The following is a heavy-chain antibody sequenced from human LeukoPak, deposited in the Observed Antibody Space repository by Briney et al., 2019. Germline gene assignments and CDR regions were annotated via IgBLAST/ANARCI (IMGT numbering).Heavy chain of an antibody. D-gene: IGHD2-2*01. J-gene: IGHJ4*02. V-gene: IGHV3-30*12. CDR1: GFPFSDYV. CDR3: AKKTSYHFDY. Sequence: GGSLRLSCAASGFPFSDYVMHWVRQAPGKGLEWVAAISHDGSNKFYADSVKGRFTISRDNSKNTLYLQMNSLRAEDTAIYYCAKKTSYHFDYWGQGTLVTVSS. CDR2: ISHDGSNK.